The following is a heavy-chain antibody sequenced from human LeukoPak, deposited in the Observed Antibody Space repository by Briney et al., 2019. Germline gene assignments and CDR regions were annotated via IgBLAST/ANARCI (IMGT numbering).Heavy chain of an antibody. CDR1: GFTVSSNY. D-gene: IGHD1-26*01. Sequence: GGSLRLSCAASGFTVSSNYMSWVRQAPGKGLEWVSVIYSGGSTYYADSVKGRFTISRDNSKNTLYLQMNSLRAEDTAVYYCAKGQNSGNYGGVDYWGQGTLVTVSS. J-gene: IGHJ4*02. V-gene: IGHV3-53*01. CDR2: IYSGGST. CDR3: AKGQNSGNYGGVDY.